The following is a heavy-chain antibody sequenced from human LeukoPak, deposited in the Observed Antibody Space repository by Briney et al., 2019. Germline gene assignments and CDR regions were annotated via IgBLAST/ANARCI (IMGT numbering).Heavy chain of an antibody. V-gene: IGHV3-30*03. CDR2: ISYDGSNK. CDR1: GFTFSSYG. J-gene: IGHJ5*02. D-gene: IGHD1-1*01. Sequence: PGESLRLSCAASGFTFSSYGMHWVRQAPGKGLEWVAVISYDGSNKYYADSVKGRFAISRDNSKNTVFLQMSSLTVEDTAVYFCATLEKLEDERGDSWFDPWGQGTLVTVSS. CDR3: ATLEKLEDERGDSWFDP.